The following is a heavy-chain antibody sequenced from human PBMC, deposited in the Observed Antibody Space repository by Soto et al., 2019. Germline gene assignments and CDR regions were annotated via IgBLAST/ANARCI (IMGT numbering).Heavy chain of an antibody. D-gene: IGHD3-22*01. CDR1: GGTFSNYA. Sequence: QVQLVQSGAEVKKPGSSVKVSCKASGGTFSNYAIDWVRQAPGQGLEWMGGIIPIFGAANYAQNFQGRITITADESTSTAYRELRSLRSEDTAVYYCGRGVHYDSSGYYYFYWGQGTLVAVSS. CDR3: GRGVHYDSSGYYYFY. J-gene: IGHJ4*02. CDR2: IIPIFGAA. V-gene: IGHV1-69*01.